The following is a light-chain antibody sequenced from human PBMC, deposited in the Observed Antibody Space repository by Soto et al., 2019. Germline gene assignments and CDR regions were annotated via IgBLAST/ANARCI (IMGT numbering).Light chain of an antibody. CDR2: AAS. Sequence: DIQMTQSPSSLSASVGDRVTITCRASQGISNYLAWYQQKPGKVPKLLIYAASALQSGVPYRFRGSGSGTDCTLTISSRQPEDVATYYCQKYNSAPPGTFGQGTKVEIK. CDR3: QKYNSAPPGT. J-gene: IGKJ1*01. CDR1: QGISNY. V-gene: IGKV1-27*01.